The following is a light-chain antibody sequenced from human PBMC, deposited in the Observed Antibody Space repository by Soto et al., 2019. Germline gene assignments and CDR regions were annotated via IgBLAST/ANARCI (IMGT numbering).Light chain of an antibody. CDR3: QKYGTAAPIT. CDR1: QSVSRH. CDR2: GAS. J-gene: IGKJ4*01. Sequence: EIVMTQSPVTLSLSPGERATLSCRASQSVSRHLAWYQQKPGQAPRLLIYGASNRATGIPDRFSGSGSGTDFTLTISRLEPEDCAVYYCQKYGTAAPITFGGGTKVDIK. V-gene: IGKV3-20*01.